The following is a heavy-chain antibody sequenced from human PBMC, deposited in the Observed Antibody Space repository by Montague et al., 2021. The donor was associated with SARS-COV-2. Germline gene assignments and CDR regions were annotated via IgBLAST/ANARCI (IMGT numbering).Heavy chain of an antibody. J-gene: IGHJ6*02. CDR3: ARDYRYWAQQLVHPRRLYYYYGMDV. CDR2: IYYSGST. D-gene: IGHD6-13*01. V-gene: IGHV4-59*01. CDR1: GGSISSYY. Sequence: SETLSLTCTVSGGSISSYYWSWIRQPPGKGLEWIGYIYYSGSTNYNPSLKSRVTISVDTSKNQFSLKLSSVTAADTAVYYCARDYRYWAQQLVHPRRLYYYYGMDVWGQGTTVTVSS.